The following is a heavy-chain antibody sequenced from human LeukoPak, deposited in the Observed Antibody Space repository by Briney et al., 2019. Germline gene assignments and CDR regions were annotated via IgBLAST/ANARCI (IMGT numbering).Heavy chain of an antibody. V-gene: IGHV1-2*02. Sequence: ASVKVSCTASGYTFTGYYMHWVRQAPGQGLELMGWVNPNSGGTNYAQKFQGRVTMTRDTSISTAYMELSRLRSDDTAVYYCAREGHYYYDSSGYENWFDPWGQGTLVTVS. D-gene: IGHD3-22*01. CDR3: AREGHYYYDSSGYENWFDP. J-gene: IGHJ5*02. CDR2: VNPNSGGT. CDR1: GYTFTGYY.